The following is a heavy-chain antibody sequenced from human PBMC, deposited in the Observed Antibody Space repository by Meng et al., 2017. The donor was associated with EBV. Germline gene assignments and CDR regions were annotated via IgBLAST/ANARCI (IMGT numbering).Heavy chain of an antibody. CDR3: AHRRDEYSSSWYGWFDP. Sequence: QITLKESCSPLLKPTQTLTLTCTFSGFSLSTSGVGVGWIRQPPGKALEWLALIYWDDDKRYSPSLKSRLTITKDTSKNQVVLTMTNMDPVDTATYYCAHRRDEYSSSWYGWFDPWGQGTLVTVSS. CDR2: IYWDDDK. D-gene: IGHD6-13*01. J-gene: IGHJ5*02. CDR1: GFSLSTSGVG. V-gene: IGHV2-5*02.